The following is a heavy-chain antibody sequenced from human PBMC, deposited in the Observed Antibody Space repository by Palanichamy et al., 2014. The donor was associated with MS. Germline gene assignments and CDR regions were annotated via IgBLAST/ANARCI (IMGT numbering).Heavy chain of an antibody. CDR2: IWYDGTKK. Sequence: QVQLVESGGGVVQPGKSLRLSCAASGFTFSNYGFYWVRQAPGKGLEWVAVIWYDGTKKYYGDSVKGRFIISRDNSKNTVYLEMNSLRVEDTAVYYCARDLASSVWLDFWGQGTLVIVSS. CDR3: ARDLASSVWLDF. D-gene: IGHD6-19*01. V-gene: IGHV3-33*01. J-gene: IGHJ5*01. CDR1: GFTFSNYG.